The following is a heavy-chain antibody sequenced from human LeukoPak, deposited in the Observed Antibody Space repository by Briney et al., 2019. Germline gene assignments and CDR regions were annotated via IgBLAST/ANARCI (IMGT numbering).Heavy chain of an antibody. CDR2: IYHSGST. V-gene: IGHV4-59*08. D-gene: IGHD3-10*01. CDR1: GGSISSYY. CDR3: ARHAYGLGSHY. J-gene: IGHJ4*02. Sequence: SETLSLTCTVSGGSISSYYWGWIRQPPEKGLEWIAWIYHSGSTKYNSSLKSRVIISVDTSKNQFSLKLSSVTAADTAVYYCARHAYGLGSHYWGQGTLVTVSS.